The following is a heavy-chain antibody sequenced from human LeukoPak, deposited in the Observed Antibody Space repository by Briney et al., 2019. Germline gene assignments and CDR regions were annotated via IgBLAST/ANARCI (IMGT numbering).Heavy chain of an antibody. CDR1: GYWFSRNW. V-gene: IGHV5-51*01. Sequence: GESLKISCWDSGYWFSRNWIDWVRQMPGRGLEWMRCPSFQGLVIIPADRSMNTAHLQWSSLKASDTAMYYCARLAFCTNAVCFSNYYYSMDVWGRGTTVTVSS. D-gene: IGHD2-8*01. J-gene: IGHJ6*03. CDR3: ARLAFCTNAVCFSNYYYSMDV.